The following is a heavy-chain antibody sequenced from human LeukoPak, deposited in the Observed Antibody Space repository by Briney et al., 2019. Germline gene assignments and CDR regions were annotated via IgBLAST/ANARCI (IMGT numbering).Heavy chain of an antibody. CDR1: GGSISSSSYY. D-gene: IGHD5-18*01. V-gene: IGHV4-39*01. CDR2: IYYSGST. J-gene: IGHJ4*02. Sequence: SETLSLTCTVSGGSISSSSYYWGWIRQPPGKGLEWFVSIYYSGSTYYNPSLKSRATISVDTSKNQFSLKLSSVAAADTAVYYCARLPRSRRGYSYGYGDDFDYWGQGTLVTVSS. CDR3: ARLPRSRRGYSYGYGDDFDY.